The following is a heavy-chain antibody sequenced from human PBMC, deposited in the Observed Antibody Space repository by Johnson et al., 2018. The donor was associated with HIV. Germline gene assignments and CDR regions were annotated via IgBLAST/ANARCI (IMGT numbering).Heavy chain of an antibody. CDR2: ISYDGSNK. Sequence: QVQLVESGGGVVQPGRSLRLSCAASGFTFSGYAMHWVRQAPGKGLEWVAVISYDGSNKYYADSVKGRFTISRDNSKNTLYLQMNSLRAEDTAVYYCAKDRLDSSGYHIWGQGTMVTVSS. J-gene: IGHJ3*02. V-gene: IGHV3-30*04. D-gene: IGHD3-22*01. CDR3: AKDRLDSSGYHI. CDR1: GFTFSGYA.